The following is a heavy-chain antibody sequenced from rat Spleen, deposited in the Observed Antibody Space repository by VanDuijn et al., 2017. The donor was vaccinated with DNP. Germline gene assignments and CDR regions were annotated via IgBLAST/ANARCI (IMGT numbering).Heavy chain of an antibody. J-gene: IGHJ2*01. CDR2: ITTSGGRS. D-gene: IGHD4-3*01. V-gene: IGHV5-31*01. Sequence: EVHLVESGGDLVQPGRSLKISCVASAFTFNNYWMTWFRQVPGKGLEWVASITTSGGRSYYPDSVKGRFTISRDNAGNTLYLQMNSLRSEDTATYYCARWYNSGYYFDYWGQGVMVTVSS. CDR1: AFTFNNYW. CDR3: ARWYNSGYYFDY.